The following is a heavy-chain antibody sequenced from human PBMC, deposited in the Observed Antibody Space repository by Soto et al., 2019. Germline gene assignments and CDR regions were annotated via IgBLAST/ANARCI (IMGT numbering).Heavy chain of an antibody. CDR3: VKGGRDDYLNAHDAFDI. D-gene: IGHD4-17*01. CDR1: GFTFSSYA. V-gene: IGHV3-64D*09. Sequence: GGSLRLSCSASGFTFSSYAMHWVRQAPGKGLEYVSAISSNGGSTYYADSVKGRFTISRDNSKNTLYLQMSSLRAEDTAVYYCVKGGRDDYLNAHDAFDIWGQGTMVTVSS. CDR2: ISSNGGST. J-gene: IGHJ3*02.